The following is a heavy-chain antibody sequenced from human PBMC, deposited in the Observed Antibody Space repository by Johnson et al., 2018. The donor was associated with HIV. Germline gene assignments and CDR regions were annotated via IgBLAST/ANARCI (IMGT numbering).Heavy chain of an antibody. CDR2: INWNGGST. J-gene: IGHJ3*02. CDR3: AKDIAAAGNDAFDI. D-gene: IGHD6-13*01. Sequence: VQLVESGGGLVQPGGSLRLSCAASGFTFSSYCMSWVRQAPGKGLEWVSGINWNGGSTGYADSVKGRFTISRDNAKNSLYLQMSSLRAEDTAVYYCAKDIAAAGNDAFDIWGQGTMVTVSS. CDR1: GFTFSSYC. V-gene: IGHV3-20*04.